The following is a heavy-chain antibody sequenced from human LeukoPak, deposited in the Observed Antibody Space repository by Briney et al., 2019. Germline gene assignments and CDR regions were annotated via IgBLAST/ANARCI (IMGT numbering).Heavy chain of an antibody. CDR2: ISSSGSPI. D-gene: IGHD3-16*01. CDR3: ARDRGLGWFDP. V-gene: IGHV3-48*03. Sequence: GGSLRLSCAASGFTFSSYEMNWVRQAPGKGLEWVSYISSSGSPIYYADSVKGRFTISRDNAKNSLYLQMSSLRAEDTAVYYCARDRGLGWFDPWGQGTLVTVSS. CDR1: GFTFSSYE. J-gene: IGHJ5*02.